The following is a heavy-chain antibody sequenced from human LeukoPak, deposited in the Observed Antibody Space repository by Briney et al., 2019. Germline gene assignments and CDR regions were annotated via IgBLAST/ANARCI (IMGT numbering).Heavy chain of an antibody. V-gene: IGHV1-69*04. J-gene: IGHJ3*02. CDR3: ARGDVEMATIDAFDI. Sequence: GASVTLSFTASAGTFSIYAISWVRQAPGPGLEWMGRINPILGIANYAQKFQGRVTITADKSTSTAYMELSSLRSEDTAVYYCARGDVEMATIDAFDIWGQGTMVTVSS. CDR2: INPILGIA. D-gene: IGHD5-24*01. CDR1: AGTFSIYA.